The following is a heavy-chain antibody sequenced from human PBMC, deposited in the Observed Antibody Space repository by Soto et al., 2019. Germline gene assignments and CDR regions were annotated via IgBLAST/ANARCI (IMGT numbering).Heavy chain of an antibody. V-gene: IGHV4-61*01. D-gene: IGHD3-22*01. CDR1: GGCVSSGSYY. Sequence: SATLSLTCTVSGGCVSSGSYYWRWSRQPPGEGLEGVGYLYSTVNTNYNPSLKSRVTISIDTSHNHFALKLSSVTSADTAVYYCARCLLFYDSSGFRRMGDGDAFHIWGPGTMVT. CDR3: ARCLLFYDSSGFRRMGDGDAFHI. J-gene: IGHJ3*02. CDR2: LYSTVNT.